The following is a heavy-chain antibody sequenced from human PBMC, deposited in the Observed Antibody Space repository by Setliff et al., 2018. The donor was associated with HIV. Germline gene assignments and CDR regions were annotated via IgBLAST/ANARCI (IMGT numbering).Heavy chain of an antibody. CDR2: MRYDGSNK. J-gene: IGHJ4*02. CDR3: AKIQNPQGYYYDSSGFTVDY. D-gene: IGHD3-22*01. CDR1: GFTFSSYG. V-gene: IGHV3-30*02. Sequence: TGGSLRLSCAASGFTFSSYGMHWVRQAPGKGLEWVAFMRYDGSNKYYADSVKGRFTISRDNSKNTLYLQMNSLRAEDTAVYYCAKIQNPQGYYYDSSGFTVDYWGRGTLVTVSS.